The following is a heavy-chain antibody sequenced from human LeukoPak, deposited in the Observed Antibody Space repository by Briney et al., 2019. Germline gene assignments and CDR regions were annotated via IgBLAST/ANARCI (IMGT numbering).Heavy chain of an antibody. D-gene: IGHD1-26*01. Sequence: GGSLRLSRAASGFTLGTDWMNWVRQAPGKGLVWVSRINSDGSSTSYADSVKGRFTISRDNAKNTLYLQMNSLRADDTAVYYCGGGGYLLDYWGQGTLVTVSS. V-gene: IGHV3-74*01. J-gene: IGHJ4*02. CDR1: GFTLGTDW. CDR2: INSDGSST. CDR3: GGGGYLLDY.